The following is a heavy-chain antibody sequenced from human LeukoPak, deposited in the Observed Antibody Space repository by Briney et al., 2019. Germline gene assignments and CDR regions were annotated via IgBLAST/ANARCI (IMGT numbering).Heavy chain of an antibody. V-gene: IGHV4-39*01. Sequence: PSETLSLTCTVSGGSISSSSYYWGWIRQPPGKGLEWIGSIYYSGSTYYNPSLKSRVTISVDTSKNQFSLKLSSVTAADTAVYYCASPATWWEGAFDIWGQGTMVTVSS. CDR1: GGSISSSSYY. CDR2: IYYSGST. J-gene: IGHJ3*02. CDR3: ASPATWWEGAFDI. D-gene: IGHD1-26*01.